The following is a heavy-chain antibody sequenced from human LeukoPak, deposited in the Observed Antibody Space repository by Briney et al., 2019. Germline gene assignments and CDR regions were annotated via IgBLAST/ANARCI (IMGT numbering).Heavy chain of an antibody. CDR1: GYTFTSYS. CDR2: INPSGGTT. Sequence: ASVKVSCKASGYTFTSYSMHWVRQAPGQGLEWMGIINPSGGTTTYAQKFQGRVSMTRDTSTSTVYMELSSLGSEDTAVYYCARDLISGDWTWDIWGQGTMVTVSS. D-gene: IGHD2-21*02. CDR3: ARDLISGDWTWDI. V-gene: IGHV1-46*01. J-gene: IGHJ3*02.